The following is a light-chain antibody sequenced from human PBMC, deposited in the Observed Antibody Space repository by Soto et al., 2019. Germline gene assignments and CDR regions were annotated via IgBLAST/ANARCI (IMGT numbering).Light chain of an antibody. J-gene: IGLJ3*02. V-gene: IGLV6-57*01. CDR3: QSYDSSNQGV. Sequence: NFMLTQPHSVSESTGKTVTISCTRSSGSIASNYVQWYQQRPGSSPTTVIYEDNQRPSGVPDRFSGSIDSSSNSASLTISGLKTEDEADYYCQSYDSSNQGVFGGGTQLTVL. CDR1: SGSIASNY. CDR2: EDN.